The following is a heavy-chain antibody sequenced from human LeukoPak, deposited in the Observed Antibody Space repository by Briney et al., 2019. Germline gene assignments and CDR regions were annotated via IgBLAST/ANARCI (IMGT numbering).Heavy chain of an antibody. CDR1: GGSFSGYY. J-gene: IGHJ3*02. Sequence: SETLSLTCAVYGGSFSGYYRSWIRQPPGKGLEWIGEINHSGSTNYNPSLKSRVTISVDTSKNQFSLKLSSVTAADTAVYYCARAPLLFPYYYDSSGYYYAGDAFDIWGQGTMVTVSS. CDR2: INHSGST. V-gene: IGHV4-34*01. CDR3: ARAPLLFPYYYDSSGYYYAGDAFDI. D-gene: IGHD3-22*01.